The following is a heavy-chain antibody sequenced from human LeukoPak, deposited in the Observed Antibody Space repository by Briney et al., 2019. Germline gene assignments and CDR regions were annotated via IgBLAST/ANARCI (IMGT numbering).Heavy chain of an antibody. Sequence: GASVKVSCKASGYTFTSYGISWVRQAPGQGLEWMGWISAYNGNTNYAQKFQGRVTITADKSTSTAYMELSSLRSEDTAVYYCARVEVGATANWFDPWGQGTLVTVSS. D-gene: IGHD1-26*01. CDR2: ISAYNGNT. V-gene: IGHV1-18*01. J-gene: IGHJ5*02. CDR3: ARVEVGATANWFDP. CDR1: GYTFTSYG.